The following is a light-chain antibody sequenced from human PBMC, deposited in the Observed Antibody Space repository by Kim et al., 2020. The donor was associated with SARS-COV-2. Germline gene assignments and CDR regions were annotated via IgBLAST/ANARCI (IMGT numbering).Light chain of an antibody. CDR2: EVS. CDR3: SSYTSTSTLV. CDR1: TSDFGGYNY. V-gene: IGLV2-14*01. Sequence: QSALTQPASVSGPPGQSITISCTGTTSDFGGYNYVSWYQQHPGKAPKLMIYEVSDRPSGVSNRFSDSKSGNTASLTISGLQAEDEADYYCSSYTSTSTLVFGTGTKVTVL. J-gene: IGLJ1*01.